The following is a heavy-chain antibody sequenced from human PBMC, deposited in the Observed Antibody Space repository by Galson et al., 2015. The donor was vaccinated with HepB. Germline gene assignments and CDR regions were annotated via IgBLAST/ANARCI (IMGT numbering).Heavy chain of an antibody. Sequence: SVKVSCKASGGTFSSYAISWVRQAPGQGLEWMGGIIPIFGTANYAQKFQGRVTITADESTSTAYMELSSLRSDDTAVYYCARDLPAAAGTGTNYFDYWGQGTLVTVSS. D-gene: IGHD6-13*01. V-gene: IGHV1-69*13. CDR3: ARDLPAAAGTGTNYFDY. CDR1: GGTFSSYA. CDR2: IIPIFGTA. J-gene: IGHJ4*02.